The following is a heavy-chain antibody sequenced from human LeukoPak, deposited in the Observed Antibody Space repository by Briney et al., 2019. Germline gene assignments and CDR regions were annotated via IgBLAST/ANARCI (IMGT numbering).Heavy chain of an antibody. V-gene: IGHV3-48*01. D-gene: IGHD2-8*01. CDR1: GFTLSSYS. J-gene: IGHJ3*02. CDR2: ISSSSSTI. Sequence: GGSLRLSCAASGFTLSSYSMNWVRQAPGKGLEWVSYISSSSSTIYYADSVKGRFTISRDDSKNTLFLQMSSLRVEDTAIYYCAKDSFSHNGIYDALDIWGQGTMVTVSS. CDR3: AKDSFSHNGIYDALDI.